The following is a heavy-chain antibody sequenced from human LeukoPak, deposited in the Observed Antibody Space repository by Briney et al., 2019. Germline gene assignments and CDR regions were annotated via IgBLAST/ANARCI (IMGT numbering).Heavy chain of an antibody. V-gene: IGHV3-7*03. CDR2: IKQDGSET. Sequence: GGSLRLSCEASGFTFSSYWMSWVRQAPGKGLEWVANIKQDGSETYYVDSVKGRFTISRDNSKNTLYLQMNSLRAEDTAVYYCAKHRGPSYYYYYMDVWGKGTTVTVSS. CDR3: AKHRGPSYYYYYMDV. J-gene: IGHJ6*03. CDR1: GFTFSSYW.